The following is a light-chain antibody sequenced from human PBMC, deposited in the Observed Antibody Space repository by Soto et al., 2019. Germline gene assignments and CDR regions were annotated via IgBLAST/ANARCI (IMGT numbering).Light chain of an antibody. CDR2: GAS. J-gene: IGKJ1*01. V-gene: IGKV3D-20*02. CDR3: QQRSNWPRT. CDR1: QSVSNNY. Sequence: EIVFTQSPVTLSLSPGERATLSCRASQSVSNNYLAWYQQKPGQAPRLLIYGASNRATGIPDRFSGSGSGTDFTLTISSLEPEDFAVYYCQQRSNWPRTFGQGTKVDIK.